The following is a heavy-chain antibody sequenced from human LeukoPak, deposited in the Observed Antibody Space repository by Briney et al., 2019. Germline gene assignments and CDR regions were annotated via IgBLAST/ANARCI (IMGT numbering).Heavy chain of an antibody. CDR2: ISGSGGST. Sequence: GGSLRLSCAASGFTFGSYAMSWVRQAPGKGLEWVSGISGSGGSTYYADSVKGRFTISRDNSKNTLYLQMNSLRAEDTAVYYCANDGAYYDINTYAFDIWGQGTMVTVSS. J-gene: IGHJ3*02. V-gene: IGHV3-23*01. CDR3: ANDGAYYDINTYAFDI. CDR1: GFTFGSYA. D-gene: IGHD3-22*01.